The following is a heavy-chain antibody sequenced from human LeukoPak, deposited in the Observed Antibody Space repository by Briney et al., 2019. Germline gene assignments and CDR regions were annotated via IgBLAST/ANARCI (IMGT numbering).Heavy chain of an antibody. J-gene: IGHJ4*02. CDR1: GFTFSSYG. Sequence: GGSLRLSCAASGFTFSSYGMHWVRQAPGKGLEWVAVISYDGSNKYYADSVKGRFTISRDNSKNTLYLQMNSLRAEDTAVYYCAKAPRGSGWYFDYWGQGTLVTVSS. CDR3: AKAPRGSGWYFDY. D-gene: IGHD6-19*01. V-gene: IGHV3-30*18. CDR2: ISYDGSNK.